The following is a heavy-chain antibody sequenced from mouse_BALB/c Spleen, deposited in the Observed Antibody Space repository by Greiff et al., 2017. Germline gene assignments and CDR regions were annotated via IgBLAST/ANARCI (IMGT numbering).Heavy chain of an antibody. V-gene: IGHV5-6-5*01. J-gene: IGHJ4*01. D-gene: IGHD2-14*01. CDR1: GFTFSSYA. Sequence: DVMLVESGGGLVKPGGSLKLSCAASGFTFSSYAMSWVRQTPEKRLEWVASISSGGSTYYPDSVKGRFTISRDNARNILYLQMSSLRSEDTAMYYCARGGNYRYDYAMDYWGQGTSVTVAS. CDR2: ISSGGST. CDR3: ARGGNYRYDYAMDY.